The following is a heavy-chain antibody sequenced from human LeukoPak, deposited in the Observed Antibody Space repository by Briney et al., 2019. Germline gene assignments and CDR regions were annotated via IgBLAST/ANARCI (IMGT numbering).Heavy chain of an antibody. J-gene: IGHJ4*02. Sequence: NPSETLSLTCTVSGGSISSGGYYWSWIRQHPGKGLEWIGYIYYSGSTYYNPSLKSRVTISVDTSKNQFSLKLSSVTAADTAVYYCARGQEKDIVVVVAVPAYFDYWGQGTLVTVSS. D-gene: IGHD2-15*01. CDR3: ARGQEKDIVVVVAVPAYFDY. V-gene: IGHV4-31*03. CDR2: IYYSGST. CDR1: GGSISSGGYY.